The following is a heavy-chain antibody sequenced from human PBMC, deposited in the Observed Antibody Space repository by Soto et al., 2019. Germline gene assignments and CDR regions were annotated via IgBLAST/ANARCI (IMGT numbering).Heavy chain of an antibody. CDR2: ITHSGGT. CDR1: GGSFSGYF. J-gene: IGHJ6*02. Sequence: SETLSLTCAVSGGSFSGYFWTWIRQAPGKGLEWIGEITHSGGTNYNSSLKSRVMISVDTSKKQFSLILSSVTAADTAVYYCARDRQFYHFWSGYENEGPDGLDVWGQGTTVTV. V-gene: IGHV4-34*01. D-gene: IGHD3-3*02. CDR3: ARDRQFYHFWSGYENEGPDGLDV.